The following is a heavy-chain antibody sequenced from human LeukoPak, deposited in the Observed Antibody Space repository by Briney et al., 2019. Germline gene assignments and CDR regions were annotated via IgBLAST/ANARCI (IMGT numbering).Heavy chain of an antibody. CDR2: ISGNGGST. J-gene: IGHJ4*02. CDR3: AKRSSGYSFDY. CDR1: GFTFSSNA. Sequence: PGGSLRLSCAASGFTFSSNAMSWVRQAPGKGLEWLSAISGNGGSTYYADSVMGRFTISRDNSENTLYLQMNSLRAEDTAVYYCAKRSSGYSFDYWGQGTLVTVSS. V-gene: IGHV3-23*01. D-gene: IGHD3-22*01.